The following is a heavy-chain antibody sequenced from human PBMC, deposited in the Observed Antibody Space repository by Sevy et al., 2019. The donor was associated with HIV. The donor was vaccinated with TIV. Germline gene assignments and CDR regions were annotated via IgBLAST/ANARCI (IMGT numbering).Heavy chain of an antibody. CDR2: IWFDGSNT. CDR3: ARDLEFYDYGDYGPAFMPDY. D-gene: IGHD4-17*01. Sequence: GGCLRLSCAASGFTFSTYGMHWVRQAPGKGLEWVAVIWFDGSNTYYADSVKGRFTISRDIAKNTLHLQMNSLRAEDTADYYCARDLEFYDYGDYGPAFMPDYWGQGTLVTVSS. J-gene: IGHJ4*02. V-gene: IGHV3-33*01. CDR1: GFTFSTYG.